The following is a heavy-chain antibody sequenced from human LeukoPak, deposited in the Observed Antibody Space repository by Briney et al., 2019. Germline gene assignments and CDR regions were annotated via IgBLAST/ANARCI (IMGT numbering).Heavy chain of an antibody. CDR1: GYTFTGYY. CDR2: INPNSGGT. V-gene: IGHV1-2*02. J-gene: IGHJ4*02. CDR3: AREEWGGSGSYYPLDY. D-gene: IGHD3-10*01. Sequence: ASVKVSCKASGYTFTGYYMHWVRQAPGQGLEWMGWINPNSGGTNYAQKFQGRVTMTRDTSISTAYMELSRLRSDDTAVYYCAREEWGGSGSYYPLDYWGQGTLVTVSS.